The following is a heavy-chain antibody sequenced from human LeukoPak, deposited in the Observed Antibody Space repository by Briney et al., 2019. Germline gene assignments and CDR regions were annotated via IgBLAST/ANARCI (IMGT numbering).Heavy chain of an antibody. CDR3: AKVPVGAFDY. D-gene: IGHD1-26*01. J-gene: IGHJ4*02. V-gene: IGHV3-23*01. CDR1: GFTFSSYV. CDR2: ISASGGST. Sequence: GGSLRLSCATSGFTFSSYVMSWVRQAPGKGLEWVSSISASGGSTYYADSVKGRFTISRDNSKNTLCLQMDSLRADDTAVYYCAKVPVGAFDYWGQGTLVTVSS.